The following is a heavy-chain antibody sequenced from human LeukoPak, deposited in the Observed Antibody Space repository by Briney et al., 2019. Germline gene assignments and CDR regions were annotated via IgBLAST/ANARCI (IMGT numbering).Heavy chain of an antibody. CDR1: GFTFSSYA. V-gene: IGHV3-30-3*01. CDR3: ARGLNYDYVWGSYRLGAFDI. CDR2: ISYDGSNK. J-gene: IGHJ3*02. D-gene: IGHD3-16*02. Sequence: GGSLRLSCAASGFTFSSYAMHWVRQAPGKGLEWVAVISYDGSNKYYADSVKGRFTISRDNSKNTLYLRMNSLRAEDTAVYYCARGLNYDYVWGSYRLGAFDIWGQGTMVTVSS.